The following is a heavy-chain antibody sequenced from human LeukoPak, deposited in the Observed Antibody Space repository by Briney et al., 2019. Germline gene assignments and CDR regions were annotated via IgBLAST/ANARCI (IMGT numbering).Heavy chain of an antibody. CDR1: GYTFTGYY. CDR3: ASGDIVVVPAAPRYYYYYMDV. J-gene: IGHJ6*03. Sequence: ASVKVSYKASGYTFTGYYIHWVRQAPGQGLGWMGWINPNSGGTNYAQTFQGRVTMTRDTSISTAYMELSRLRSDDSAVYYCASGDIVVVPAAPRYYYYYMDVWGKGTTVTLSS. D-gene: IGHD2-2*01. V-gene: IGHV1-2*02. CDR2: INPNSGGT.